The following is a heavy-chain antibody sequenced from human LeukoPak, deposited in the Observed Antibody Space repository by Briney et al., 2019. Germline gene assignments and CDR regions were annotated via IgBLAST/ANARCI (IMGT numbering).Heavy chain of an antibody. CDR2: IYYSGST. V-gene: IGHV4-39*01. CDR3: ASLPYYYDSSGYYYYYYMDV. CDR1: GGSISSSSYY. D-gene: IGHD3-22*01. Sequence: PSETLSLTCTVSGGSISSSSYYWGWIRQPPGKGLEWIGSIYYSGSTYYNPSLKSRVTISVDTSKNQFSLKLSSVTAADTAVYYCASLPYYYDSSGYYYYYYMDVWGKGTTVTVSS. J-gene: IGHJ6*03.